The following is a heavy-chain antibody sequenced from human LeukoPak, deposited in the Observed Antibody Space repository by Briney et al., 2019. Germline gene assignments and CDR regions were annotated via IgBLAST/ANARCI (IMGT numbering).Heavy chain of an antibody. D-gene: IGHD3-16*01. CDR2: ISWNSGSI. CDR1: GFTFITYG. CDR3: AKDGGMDVLSSYYMDV. V-gene: IGHV3-9*01. J-gene: IGHJ6*03. Sequence: GGSLRLSCAASGFTFITYGMHWVRQAPGKGLEWVSGISWNSGSIGYADSVKGRFTISRDNAKNSLYLQMNSLRAEDTALYYCAKDGGMDVLSSYYMDVWGKGTTVTVSS.